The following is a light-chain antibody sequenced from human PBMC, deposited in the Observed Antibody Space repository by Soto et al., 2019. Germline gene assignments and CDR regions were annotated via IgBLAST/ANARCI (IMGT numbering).Light chain of an antibody. CDR1: SSDVGGYNY. CDR2: EVS. CDR3: SSCTSSSTPV. Sequence: QSALTQPASVSGSPGQSITISCTGTSSDVGGYNYVSWYQQHPGKAPKLMIYEVSNRPSGVSNRFSGSKSGNTASLTISGLQAEDEADYYCSSCTSSSTPVFGGGTKLTVL. J-gene: IGLJ2*01. V-gene: IGLV2-14*01.